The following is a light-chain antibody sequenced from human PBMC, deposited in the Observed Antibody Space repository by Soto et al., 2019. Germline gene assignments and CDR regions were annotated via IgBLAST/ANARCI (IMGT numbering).Light chain of an antibody. Sequence: EIVLTQSPGTLSLSPGDRATLSCRASQSVSSTHLAWYHQKPGQAPRLLIYGASTRASGIPDRFSGSGSGTDFTLTISRREPEDFAVYYCHQYGSSPQTFGQGTKVEIK. CDR2: GAS. CDR1: QSVSSTH. CDR3: HQYGSSPQT. V-gene: IGKV3-20*01. J-gene: IGKJ1*01.